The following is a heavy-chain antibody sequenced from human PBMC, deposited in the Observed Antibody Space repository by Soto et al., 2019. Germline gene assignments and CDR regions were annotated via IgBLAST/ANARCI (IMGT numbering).Heavy chain of an antibody. CDR2: ISSSSSTI. V-gene: IGHV3-48*02. CDR1: GFTFSSYS. CDR3: ATDAPVAGLYYFDS. D-gene: IGHD6-19*01. J-gene: IGHJ4*02. Sequence: EVQLVESGGGLVQPGGSLRLSCAASGFTFSSYSMNWVRQAPGKGLEWVSYISSSSSTIYYADSVKGRFTISRDNAKNALYLQMNSLRDEDTAVYYCATDAPVAGLYYFDSWGQGTLVTVSS.